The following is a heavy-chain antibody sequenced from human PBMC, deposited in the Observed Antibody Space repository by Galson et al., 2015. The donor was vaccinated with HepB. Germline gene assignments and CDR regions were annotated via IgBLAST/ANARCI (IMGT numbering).Heavy chain of an antibody. J-gene: IGHJ4*02. D-gene: IGHD5-12*01. Sequence: SLRLSCAASGFSFSRYSMNWVRQAPGKGLEWVSYIRSSTSTVFHADSVQGRFSISRDSAKNSLYLQMNSLRAEDTAVYYCARDFVSYSGVFDYWGQGILVTVSS. CDR2: IRSSTSTV. CDR3: ARDFVSYSGVFDY. V-gene: IGHV3-48*04. CDR1: GFSFSRYS.